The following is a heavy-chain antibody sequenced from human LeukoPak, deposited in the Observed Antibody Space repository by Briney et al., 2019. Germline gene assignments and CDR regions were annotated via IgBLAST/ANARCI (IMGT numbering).Heavy chain of an antibody. Sequence: TGGPLRLSCEASGFTFSNHWMGWVRQAPGKGLEWVANIKQDGSEKYYVDSVTGRFTISRDNAKNSLYLQMNSLGAEDSAVYFCARWATSYDFWGQGTLVTVSS. J-gene: IGHJ4*02. CDR2: IKQDGSEK. CDR3: ARWATSYDF. CDR1: GFTFSNHW. V-gene: IGHV3-7*01. D-gene: IGHD3-10*01.